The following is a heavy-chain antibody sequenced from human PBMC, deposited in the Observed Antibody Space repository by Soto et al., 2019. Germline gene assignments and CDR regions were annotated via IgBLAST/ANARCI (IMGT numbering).Heavy chain of an antibody. CDR3: AGARITMVRGVKPPPYYYMDV. CDR2: IYYSGST. Sequence: SQTLSLTCTVSGGSISSGGYYWSWIRQHPGKGLEWIGYIYYSGSTYYNPSLKSRVTISVDTSKNQFSLKLSSVTAADTAVYYCAGARITMVRGVKPPPYYYMDVWGKGTTVTVSS. J-gene: IGHJ6*03. V-gene: IGHV4-31*03. D-gene: IGHD3-10*01. CDR1: GGSISSGGYY.